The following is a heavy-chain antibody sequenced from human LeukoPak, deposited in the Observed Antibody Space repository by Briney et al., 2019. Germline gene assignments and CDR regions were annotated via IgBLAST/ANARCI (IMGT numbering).Heavy chain of an antibody. CDR2: ISAYNGNT. Sequence: ASVKVSCKASGYTFTSYGISWVRQAPGQGLEWMGWISAYNGNTNYAQKLQGRVTMTTDTSTSTAYMELRSLRSDDTAVYYCARVRGVILSSYYFDYWGQGTLVTVSS. CDR1: GYTFTSYG. V-gene: IGHV1-18*01. CDR3: ARVRGVILSSYYFDY. D-gene: IGHD3-10*01. J-gene: IGHJ4*02.